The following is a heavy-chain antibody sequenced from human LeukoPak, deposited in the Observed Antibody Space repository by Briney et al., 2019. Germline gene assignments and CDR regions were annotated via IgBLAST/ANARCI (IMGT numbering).Heavy chain of an antibody. Sequence: GGSLRLSCAASGFTFSSYWMSWVRQAPGKGLEWVANIKHDGSEKYYVDSVKGRFTISRDNAKNSLYLQMNSLRAEDTALYHCARGRWLQTGPFDYWGQGTLVTVSS. CDR3: ARGRWLQTGPFDY. V-gene: IGHV3-7*03. D-gene: IGHD5-24*01. CDR2: IKHDGSEK. CDR1: GFTFSSYW. J-gene: IGHJ4*02.